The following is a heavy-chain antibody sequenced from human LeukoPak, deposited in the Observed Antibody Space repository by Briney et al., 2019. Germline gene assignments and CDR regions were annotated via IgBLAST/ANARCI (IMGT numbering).Heavy chain of an antibody. V-gene: IGHV4-30-2*01. CDR1: GGSISSGGYY. D-gene: IGHD3-22*01. Sequence: PSETLSLTCTVSGGSISSGGYYWSWIRQPPGKGLEWIGYIYHSGSTYYNPSLKSRVTISVDRSKNQFSLKLSSVTAADTAVYYCARDHYYDSSGYTFRHWGQGTLVTVSS. CDR2: IYHSGST. J-gene: IGHJ1*01. CDR3: ARDHYYDSSGYTFRH.